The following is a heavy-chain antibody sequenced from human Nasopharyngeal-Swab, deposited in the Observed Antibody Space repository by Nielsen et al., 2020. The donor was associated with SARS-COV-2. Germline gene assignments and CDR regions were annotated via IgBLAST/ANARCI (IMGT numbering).Heavy chain of an antibody. D-gene: IGHD6-13*01. CDR1: CCSLPSNSFY. CDR2: IYYSGST. V-gene: IGHV4-39*07. J-gene: IGHJ6*02. Sequence: SGTLSPPPTVSCCSLPSNSFYLGWIRQPPGKGLEWIGSIYYSGSTYYNPSLKSRVTISVDTSKNQFSLKLSSVTAADTAVYYCVGSSWYGDYYYYYGMDVWGQGTTVTVSS. CDR3: VGSSWYGDYYYYYGMDV.